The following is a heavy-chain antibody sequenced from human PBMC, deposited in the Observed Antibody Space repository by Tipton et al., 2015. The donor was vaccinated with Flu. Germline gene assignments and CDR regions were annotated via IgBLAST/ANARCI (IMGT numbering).Heavy chain of an antibody. CDR3: ARGGTVRNGMDV. D-gene: IGHD4-11*01. CDR2: IYYSGST. J-gene: IGHJ6*02. V-gene: IGHV4-59*01. CDR1: GGSMNNFY. Sequence: TLSLTCNVSGGSMNNFYWTWIRQPPGKGLEWIGYIYYSGSTTYNPSLKSRVTISVDTSKNQFSLNLSSVTAADTAVYYCARGGTVRNGMDVWGQGTTVTVSS.